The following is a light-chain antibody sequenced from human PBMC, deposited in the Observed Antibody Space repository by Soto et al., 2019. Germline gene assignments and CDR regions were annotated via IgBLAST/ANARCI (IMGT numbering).Light chain of an antibody. CDR1: QSVSSSY. J-gene: IGKJ1*01. V-gene: IGKV3-20*01. CDR3: QQYGSSLWT. Sequence: EIVLTQSPGTLSLSPGERATLSCLASQSVSSSYLAWYQQKPGQAPRLLIYGVYTRAPGIPARFSGSGSGTDFTLTISSLQPEDFAVYYCQQYGSSLWTSGQGTKVDIK. CDR2: GVY.